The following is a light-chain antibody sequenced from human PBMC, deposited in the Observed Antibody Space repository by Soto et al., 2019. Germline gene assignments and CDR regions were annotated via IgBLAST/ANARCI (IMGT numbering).Light chain of an antibody. CDR2: GAS. CDR3: QQYATSPPMYT. J-gene: IGKJ2*01. Sequence: EIVLTQSPGTLSLSPGERATLSCRASQSVTSGYLGWYQQKPGQAPRLLIYGASSRATGISDRFSGSGSGTDFTLTISRLEPEDFAVYYWQQYATSPPMYTFGKGTKVEIK. CDR1: QSVTSGY. V-gene: IGKV3-20*01.